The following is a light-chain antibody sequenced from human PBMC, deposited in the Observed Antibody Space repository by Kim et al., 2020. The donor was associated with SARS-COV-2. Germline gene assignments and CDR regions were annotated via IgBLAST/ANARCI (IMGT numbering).Light chain of an antibody. Sequence: PGHSVTISCTGTSSDVGEYDYVAWYQHHSGKAPKLLIYEVSKRPSGVPDRFSGSKSGNTASLTVSGLQAEDEADYYCSSYAGSNVLFGGGTQLTVL. CDR2: EVS. CDR3: SSYAGSNVL. J-gene: IGLJ2*01. CDR1: SSDVGEYDY. V-gene: IGLV2-8*01.